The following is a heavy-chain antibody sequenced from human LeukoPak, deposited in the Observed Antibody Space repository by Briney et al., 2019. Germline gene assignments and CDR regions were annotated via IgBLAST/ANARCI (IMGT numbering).Heavy chain of an antibody. CDR3: AKAHSGSYSHDAFDI. CDR1: GFTFDDYA. D-gene: IGHD1-26*01. CDR2: ISWNSGSI. Sequence: GGSLRLSCAASGFTFDDYAMHWVRQAPGKGLEWVSGISWNSGSIGYADSVKGRFTISRDNAKNSLYLQMNSLRAEDMALYYCAKAHSGSYSHDAFDIWGQGTMVTVSS. V-gene: IGHV3-9*03. J-gene: IGHJ3*02.